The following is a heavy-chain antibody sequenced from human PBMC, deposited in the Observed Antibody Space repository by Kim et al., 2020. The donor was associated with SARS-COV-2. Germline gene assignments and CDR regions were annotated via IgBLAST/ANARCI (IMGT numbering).Heavy chain of an antibody. CDR3: AKGDSDNGYYFDY. V-gene: IGHV3-23*01. D-gene: IGHD6-13*01. J-gene: IGHJ4*02. Sequence: ADSVKGRFTISRDNSKNTLYLQMNSLRAEDTALYYCAKGDSDNGYYFDYWGQGTLVTVSS.